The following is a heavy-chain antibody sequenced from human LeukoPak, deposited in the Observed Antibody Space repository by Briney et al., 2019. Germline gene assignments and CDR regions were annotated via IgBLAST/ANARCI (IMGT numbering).Heavy chain of an antibody. CDR2: ISTSGST. D-gene: IGHD6-13*01. CDR1: GGSISSYY. V-gene: IGHV4-4*07. Sequence: SETLSLTCTVSGGSISSYYWSWIRQPAGKGLEWIGRISTSGSTNYNPSLKSRVTMSVDTSKNQFSLRLSSVTAADTAVYYCAREDSSTSFRFDPWGQGTLVTVSS. CDR3: AREDSSTSFRFDP. J-gene: IGHJ5*02.